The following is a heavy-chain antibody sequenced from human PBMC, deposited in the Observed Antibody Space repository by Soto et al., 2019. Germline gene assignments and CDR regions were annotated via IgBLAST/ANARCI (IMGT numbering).Heavy chain of an antibody. CDR2: ISAYNGNT. CDR1: GYTFTSYG. J-gene: IGHJ4*02. V-gene: IGHV1-18*01. D-gene: IGHD2-21*02. Sequence: ASVKVSCKASGYTFTSYGISWVRQAPGQGLECMGWISAYNGNTNYAQKPQGRVTMTTDTSTSTAYMELRSLRSDDTAVFYCARSPEGDSPDYYFDYWGKGTLVTVS. CDR3: ARSPEGDSPDYYFDY.